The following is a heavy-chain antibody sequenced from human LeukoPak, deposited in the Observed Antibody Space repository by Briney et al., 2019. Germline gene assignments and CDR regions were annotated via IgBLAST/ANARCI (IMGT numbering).Heavy chain of an antibody. CDR1: GGSFSAYY. CDR3: ARTADYCSSTTCWSMDV. J-gene: IGHJ6*02. D-gene: IGHD2-2*01. Sequence: SETLSLTCAVYGGSFSAYYWRWIRQPPGKGLEWIGEISHGGSTNYNPSLKSRVTISVDTSKSQFSLKLSSVTAADTAVYYCARTADYCSSTTCWSMDVWGQGTTVTVSS. CDR2: ISHGGST. V-gene: IGHV4-34*01.